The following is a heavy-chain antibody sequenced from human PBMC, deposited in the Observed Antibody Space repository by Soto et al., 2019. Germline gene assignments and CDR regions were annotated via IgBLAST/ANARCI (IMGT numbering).Heavy chain of an antibody. V-gene: IGHV4-34*01. CDR1: RGSFSDYY. D-gene: IGHD3-16*01. J-gene: IGHJ6*02. Sequence: PSETLSLTCAVYRGSFSDYYWTWIRQPPGKGLEWIGEINHSGSTNYNPSLKSRVTFSVDTSKKQFSLELSSVTAADTAVYYCARGYYYNHDTDYYYGMDVWGQGTTVTVSS. CDR3: ARGYYYNHDTDYYYGMDV. CDR2: INHSGST.